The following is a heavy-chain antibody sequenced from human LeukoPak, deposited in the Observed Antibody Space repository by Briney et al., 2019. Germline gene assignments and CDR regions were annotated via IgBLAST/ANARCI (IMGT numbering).Heavy chain of an antibody. Sequence: SETLSLTCTVSGYSISSGYYWGWIRQPPGKGLEWIGSIYHSGSTYYNPSLKSRVTISVDTSKNQFSLKLSSVAAADTAVYYCARDPPRLLWFGESSLGGVDYWGQGTLVTVSS. CDR3: ARDPPRLLWFGESSLGGVDY. V-gene: IGHV4-38-2*02. CDR1: GYSISSGYY. J-gene: IGHJ4*02. CDR2: IYHSGST. D-gene: IGHD3-10*01.